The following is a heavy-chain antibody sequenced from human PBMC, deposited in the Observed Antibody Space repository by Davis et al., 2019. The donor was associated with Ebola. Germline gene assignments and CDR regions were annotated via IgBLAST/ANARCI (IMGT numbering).Heavy chain of an antibody. CDR1: GVSISRHY. CDR3: VRFGRGAY. V-gene: IGHV4-59*11. CDR2: IYYTGSA. Sequence: PSETLSLTCTVSGVSISRHYWSWIRQPPGKRLEWIGSIYYTGSAYYNSSLASRATISVDTSKNQFSLNLRSVTAADTAVYYCVRFGRGAYWGQGTLVTVSS. J-gene: IGHJ4*02. D-gene: IGHD3-16*01.